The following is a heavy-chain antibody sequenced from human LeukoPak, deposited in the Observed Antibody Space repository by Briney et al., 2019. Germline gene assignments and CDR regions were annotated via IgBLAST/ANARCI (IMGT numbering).Heavy chain of an antibody. CDR2: ISGSGGAT. CDR3: AKVTYGSGTYGAFDY. J-gene: IGHJ4*02. D-gene: IGHD3-10*01. V-gene: IGHV3-23*01. Sequence: GGSLRLSCAASGFTFNSYGMSWVRQAPGKGLEWVSGISGSGGATYYADSVKGRFTISRDNSKNTLYLQMSSLRAEDTAVYYCAKVTYGSGTYGAFDYWGQGTLVTVSS. CDR1: GFTFNSYG.